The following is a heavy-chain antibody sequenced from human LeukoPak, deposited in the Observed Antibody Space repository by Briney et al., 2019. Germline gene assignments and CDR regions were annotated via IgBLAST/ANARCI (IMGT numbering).Heavy chain of an antibody. J-gene: IGHJ5*02. CDR3: AHLDYYDSSGYYSNLHNWFAP. V-gene: IGHV2-5*01. CDR2: IYWNDDK. Sequence: SAPTLVNPTQTLTLTCTFSGFSLSTSGVGVGWIRQPPGKALEWLALIYWNDDKRYSPSLKSRLTITKDTSKNQVVLTMTNMDPVDTATYYCAHLDYYDSSGYYSNLHNWFAPWGQGTLVTVSS. D-gene: IGHD3-22*01. CDR1: GFSLSTSGVG.